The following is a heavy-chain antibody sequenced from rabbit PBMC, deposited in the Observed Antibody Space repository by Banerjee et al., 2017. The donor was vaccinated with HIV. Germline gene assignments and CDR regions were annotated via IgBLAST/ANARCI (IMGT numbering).Heavy chain of an antibody. CDR1: GFSFSSSYY. D-gene: IGHD2-1*01. J-gene: IGHJ4*01. CDR3: ARLLGYDDYGDSHYFNL. V-gene: IGHV1S40*01. Sequence: QSLEESGGDLVKPGASLTLTCTASGFSFSSSYYMCWVRQAPGKGLEWIGCIYTDSSGSAYYASWAKGRFTISKTSSTTVTLQMTSLTAADTATYFCARLLGYDDYGDSHYFNLWGPGTLVTVS. CDR2: IYTDSSGSA.